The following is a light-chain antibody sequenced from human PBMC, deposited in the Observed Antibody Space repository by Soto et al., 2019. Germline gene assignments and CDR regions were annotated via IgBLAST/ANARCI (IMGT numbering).Light chain of an antibody. V-gene: IGLV2-14*01. CDR3: SSYTIITAYL. CDR2: EVS. Sequence: QTVLTQPASVSGSPAQSITISCTGTSSDVGGYDYVSWYQLHPGKAPKLMVFEVSNRPSGVSYRFSGSKAGNTASLTISGLQAESEVDYFCSSYTIITAYLFGTG. J-gene: IGLJ1*01. CDR1: SSDVGGYDY.